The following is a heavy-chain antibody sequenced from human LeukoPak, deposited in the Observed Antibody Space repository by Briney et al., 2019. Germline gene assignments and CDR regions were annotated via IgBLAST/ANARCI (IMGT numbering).Heavy chain of an antibody. Sequence: PGGSLRLSCAASGFTFSNSWMHWVRQTPGKGLVWVSRIYRDGSNTDYADSVKGRFIISRDNVKNTLYLQMNSLRADDTAVYYCARDGDAYNFDFWGQGALVTVSS. CDR2: IYRDGSNT. CDR3: ARDGDAYNFDF. V-gene: IGHV3-74*01. D-gene: IGHD5-24*01. CDR1: GFTFSNSW. J-gene: IGHJ4*02.